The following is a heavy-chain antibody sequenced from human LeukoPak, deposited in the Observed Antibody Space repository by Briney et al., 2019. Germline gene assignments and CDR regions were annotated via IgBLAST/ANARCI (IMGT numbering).Heavy chain of an antibody. J-gene: IGHJ4*02. CDR2: ISYGGSNK. Sequence: GRSLRLSCAAPGFTFSSYAMHWVRQAPGKGLEWVAVISYGGSNKYYADSVKGRFTISRDNSKNTLYLQMNSLRAEDTAVYYCARVRGYCSSTSCYSLGYWGQGTLVTVSS. V-gene: IGHV3-30*04. CDR1: GFTFSSYA. CDR3: ARVRGYCSSTSCYSLGY. D-gene: IGHD2-2*02.